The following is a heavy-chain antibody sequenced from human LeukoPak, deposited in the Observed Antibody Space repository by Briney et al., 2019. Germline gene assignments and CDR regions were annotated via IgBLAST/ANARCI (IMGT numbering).Heavy chain of an antibody. J-gene: IGHJ6*02. D-gene: IGHD3-10*01. CDR1: GGSISSGGYY. V-gene: IGHV4-31*03. CDR2: IYYSGST. CDR3: AREGRGPRYYYGMDV. Sequence: SQTLSLTCTVSGGSISSGGYYWSWIRQHPGKGLGWIGYIYYSGSTYYNPSLKSRVTISVDTSKNQFSLKLSSVTAADTAVYYCAREGRGPRYYYGMDVWGQGTTVTVSS.